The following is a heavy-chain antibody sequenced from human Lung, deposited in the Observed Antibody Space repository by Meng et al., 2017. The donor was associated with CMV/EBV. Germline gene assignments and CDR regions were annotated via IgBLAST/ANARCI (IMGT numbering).Heavy chain of an antibody. CDR1: GGSISSSSYY. D-gene: IGHD3-3*01. V-gene: IGHV4-39*02. CDR2: IYYSGST. J-gene: IGHJ6*02. Sequence: SETXSLXXTVSGGSISSSSYYWGWIRQPPGKGLEWIGSIYYSGSTYYNPSLKSRVTISVDTSKNQFSLKLSSVTASDTAVYYCSGDATIFGVVDPYYYGMDVWGQGTXVTVSS. CDR3: SGDATIFGVVDPYYYGMDV.